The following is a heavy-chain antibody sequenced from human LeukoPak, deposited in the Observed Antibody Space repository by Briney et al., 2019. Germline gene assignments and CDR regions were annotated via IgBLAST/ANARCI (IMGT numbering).Heavy chain of an antibody. Sequence: GGSLRLSCAASGFTFSSYAMHWVRQAPGKGLEWVAVILYDGSNKYYADSVKGRFTISRDNSKNTLYLQMNSLRAEDTAVYYCARSNSLYSSLDYWGREPWSPSPQ. CDR2: ILYDGSNK. V-gene: IGHV3-30*04. J-gene: IGHJ4*02. D-gene: IGHD5-18*01. CDR3: ARSNSLYSSLDY. CDR1: GFTFSSYA.